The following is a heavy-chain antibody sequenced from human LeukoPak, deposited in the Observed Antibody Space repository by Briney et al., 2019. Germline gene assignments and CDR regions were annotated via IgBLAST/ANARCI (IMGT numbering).Heavy chain of an antibody. V-gene: IGHV3-21*01. CDR3: ARDRELGRSYPDY. CDR1: RFTFSSYS. CDR2: ISSSSSYI. D-gene: IGHD1-26*01. J-gene: IGHJ4*02. Sequence: PGGSLRLSCAASRFTFSSYSMNWVRQAPGKGLEWVSSISSSSSYIYYADSVKGRFTISRDNAKNSLYLQMNSLRAEDTAVYYCARDRELGRSYPDYWGQGTLVTVSS.